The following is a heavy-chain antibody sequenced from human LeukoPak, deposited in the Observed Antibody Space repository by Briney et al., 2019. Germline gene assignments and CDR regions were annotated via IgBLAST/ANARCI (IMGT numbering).Heavy chain of an antibody. CDR1: GFTFSSYS. Sequence: GGSLRLSCAASGFTFSSYSMNWVRQAPGKGLEWVSSITSSSSYIYYADSVKGRFTISRDNAKKSLYLQLNSLRAEDTAVYYCVRLYDDYTNGHFDSWGQGTLVTVSS. CDR3: VRLYDDYTNGHFDS. J-gene: IGHJ4*02. CDR2: ITSSSSYI. D-gene: IGHD4-11*01. V-gene: IGHV3-21*01.